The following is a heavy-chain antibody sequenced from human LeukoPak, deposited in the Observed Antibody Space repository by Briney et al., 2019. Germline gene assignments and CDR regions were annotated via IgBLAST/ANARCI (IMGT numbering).Heavy chain of an antibody. V-gene: IGHV3-11*06. D-gene: IGHD6-19*01. Sequence: GGSLRLSCAASGFTFSDYYMSWIRQAPGKGLEWISYISSSSSYTNYADSVKGRFTISRDTAKNTLYLQMNSLRVEDTAVYYCARGRGSSGWYSDYWGQGTLVTVSS. CDR3: ARGRGSSGWYSDY. J-gene: IGHJ4*02. CDR1: GFTFSDYY. CDR2: ISSSSSYT.